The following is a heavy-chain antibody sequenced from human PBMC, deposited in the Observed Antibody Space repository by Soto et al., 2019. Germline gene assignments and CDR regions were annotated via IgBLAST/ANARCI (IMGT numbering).Heavy chain of an antibody. V-gene: IGHV4-31*03. J-gene: IGHJ4*02. Sequence: QVQLRESGPGLVKPAQTLSLTCTVSGDSISSGGYFWSWIRQHPGEGLEWIGYTHNSGNTYYNASLKSRVFISMDKSQNQFPLRLTSVTAADTAVYYCARGRVGTVVEFWGLGTLVTVSP. CDR2: THNSGNT. CDR3: ARGRVGTVVEF. D-gene: IGHD2-15*01. CDR1: GDSISSGGYF.